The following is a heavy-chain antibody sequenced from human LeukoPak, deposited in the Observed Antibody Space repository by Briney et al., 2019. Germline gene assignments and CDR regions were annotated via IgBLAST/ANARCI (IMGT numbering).Heavy chain of an antibody. Sequence: PGGSLRLSCAASGFTFSDHYMDWVRQVPGKGLEWVGRTRNKANSYTTEYAASVKGRFTISRDDSQNSLYLQMNSLKIEDTAMYYCARDGGSVQLDYWGQGTLVTVSS. J-gene: IGHJ4*02. CDR1: GFTFSDHY. D-gene: IGHD1-26*01. CDR2: TRNKANSYTT. CDR3: ARDGGSVQLDY. V-gene: IGHV3-72*01.